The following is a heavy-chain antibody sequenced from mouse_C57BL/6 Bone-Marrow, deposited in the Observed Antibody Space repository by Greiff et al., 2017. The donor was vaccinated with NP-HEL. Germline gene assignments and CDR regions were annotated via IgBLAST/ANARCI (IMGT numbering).Heavy chain of an antibody. J-gene: IGHJ2*01. Sequence: QVQLQQPGAELVMPGASVKLSCKASGYTFTSYWMHWVKQRPGQGLEWIGEIDPSDSYTNYNQKFKGKSTLTVDKSSSTAYMQLSSLTSEDSAVYYGARKRWGNYFVDYWGQGTTLTVSA. D-gene: IGHD2-1*01. CDR3: ARKRWGNYFVDY. CDR2: IDPSDSYT. CDR1: GYTFTSYW. V-gene: IGHV1-69*01.